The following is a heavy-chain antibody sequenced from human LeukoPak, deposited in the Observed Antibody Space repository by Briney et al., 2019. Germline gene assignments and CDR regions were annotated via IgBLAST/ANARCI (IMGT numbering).Heavy chain of an antibody. CDR1: GFTVSTNY. CDR2: LYSGSST. J-gene: IGHJ2*01. D-gene: IGHD3-3*02. Sequence: GGSLRLSCAASGFTVSTNYMNWVRQAPGKGLEWVSILYSGSSTYYADSVEGRFTISRDSSKNTLFLQMNDLRAEDTAVYYCARVGDHFHWYLDLWGRGTLVTVSS. V-gene: IGHV3-53*01. CDR3: ARVGDHFHWYLDL.